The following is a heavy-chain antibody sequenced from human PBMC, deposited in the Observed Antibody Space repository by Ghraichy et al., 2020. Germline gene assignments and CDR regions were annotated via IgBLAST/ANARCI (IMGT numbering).Heavy chain of an antibody. J-gene: IGHJ5*01. Sequence: GGSLRLSCAASGFTFSSYWMSWVRQAPWKGLEWVANIKEDGSEKYYVDSVKGRFTISRDNAKNSLSLQMNSLRVEDTAVYYCARDRRTDYDFWSGPKNWFDSWGQGTLVTVSS. D-gene: IGHD3-3*01. CDR2: IKEDGSEK. CDR1: GFTFSSYW. CDR3: ARDRRTDYDFWSGPKNWFDS. V-gene: IGHV3-7*03.